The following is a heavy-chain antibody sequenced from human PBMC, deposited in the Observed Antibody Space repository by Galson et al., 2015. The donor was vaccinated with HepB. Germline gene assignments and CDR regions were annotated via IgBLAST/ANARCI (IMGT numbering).Heavy chain of an antibody. CDR1: GFTFSSYG. V-gene: IGHV3-30*18. Sequence: SLRLSCAASGFTFSSYGMHWVRQAPGKGLEWVAVISYDGSNKYYADSVKGRFTISRDNSKNTLYLQMNSLRAEDTAVYYCAKDRQQLVRGRWYFQHWGQGTLVTVSS. D-gene: IGHD6-13*01. CDR2: ISYDGSNK. J-gene: IGHJ1*01. CDR3: AKDRQQLVRGRWYFQH.